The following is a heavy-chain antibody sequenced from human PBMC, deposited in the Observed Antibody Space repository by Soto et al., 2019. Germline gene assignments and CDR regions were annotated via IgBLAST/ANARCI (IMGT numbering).Heavy chain of an antibody. J-gene: IGHJ6*02. D-gene: IGHD3-3*01. CDR1: GYSFTNYW. CDR2: IDPSDSYT. CDR3: ARQSYDFWSGYRNYGMDV. Sequence: GESLKISCKGSGYSFTNYWISWVRQMPGKGLEWMGRIDPSDSYTNYSPSFQGHVTISADKSISTAYLQWSSLKASDTAMYYCARQSYDFWSGYRNYGMDVWGQGTTVTVSS. V-gene: IGHV5-10-1*01.